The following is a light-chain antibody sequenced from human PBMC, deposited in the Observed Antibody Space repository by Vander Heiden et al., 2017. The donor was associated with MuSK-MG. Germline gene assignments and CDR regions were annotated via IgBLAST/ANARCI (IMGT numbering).Light chain of an antibody. V-gene: IGKV3-15*01. CDR1: QSVGSN. CDR2: GAS. J-gene: IGKJ2*01. CDR3: QQDNNSYT. Sequence: EIVMTQSPATLSVSPGERATLSCRASQSVGSNLAWYQQKPGQAPRLLIYGASTRGTGFPGRFSGSGYGTEFTLTSSSRQSEDSAVYYWQQDNNSYTFGQGTKLEIK.